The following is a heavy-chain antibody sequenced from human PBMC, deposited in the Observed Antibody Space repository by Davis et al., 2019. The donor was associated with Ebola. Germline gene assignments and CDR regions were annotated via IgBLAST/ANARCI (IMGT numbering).Heavy chain of an antibody. Sequence: GESLKISCAASGFSFSSFAMHWVRQAPGKGLQWVAVISYAGSNKNYADSVRGRLTISRDNSKNALYVQMDSLRAEDTAVYYCAKLSSTSVYHYMDVWGKGTTVTVSS. CDR1: GFSFSSFA. D-gene: IGHD3-16*02. CDR2: ISYAGSNK. J-gene: IGHJ6*03. CDR3: AKLSSTSVYHYMDV. V-gene: IGHV3-30*14.